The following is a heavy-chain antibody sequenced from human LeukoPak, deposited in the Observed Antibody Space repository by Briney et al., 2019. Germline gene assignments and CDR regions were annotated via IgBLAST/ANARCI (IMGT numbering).Heavy chain of an antibody. V-gene: IGHV3-9*01. CDR1: GFTFDDYA. J-gene: IGHJ4*02. CDR2: ISWKSGSI. CDR3: AKAETGEGGSVDY. D-gene: IGHD7-27*01. Sequence: GRSLRLSCAASGFTFDDYAMHWVRQAPGKGLEWVSGISWKSGSIGYADSVKGRFTISRDNAKNSLYLQMNSLRAEDTALYYCAKAETGEGGSVDYWGQGTLVTVSS.